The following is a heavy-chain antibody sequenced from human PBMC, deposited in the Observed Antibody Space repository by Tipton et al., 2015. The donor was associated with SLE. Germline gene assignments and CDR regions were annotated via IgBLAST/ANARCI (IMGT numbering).Heavy chain of an antibody. CDR3: ARGPPGPSIRAYYFDV. D-gene: IGHD1-26*01. J-gene: IGHJ4*02. V-gene: IGHV4-59*01. CDR2: THYSGNT. CDR1: GGSISSYY. Sequence: TLSLTCTVSGGSISSYYWSWIRQPAGKGLEWIGYTHYSGNTNYNSSLKSRVTISTDTSTNQFSLKLRSVTAADTAVYYCARGPPGPSIRAYYFDVWGQGALVTVSS.